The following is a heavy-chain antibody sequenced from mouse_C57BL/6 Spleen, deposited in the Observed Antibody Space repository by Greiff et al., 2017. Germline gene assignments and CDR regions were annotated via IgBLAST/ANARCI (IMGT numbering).Heavy chain of an antibody. CDR2: IDPEAGET. CDR3: ARYVCDPPFAY. Sequence: VQLKESGAELVKPGASVKFSCTASGFNIKDYYMHWVKQRTEQGLEWIGRIDPEAGETKSAPKFQGKATITADTSSNTAYLELSSLTSEDTAVYYCARYVCDPPFAYWGQGTLVTVSA. CDR1: GFNIKDYY. V-gene: IGHV14-2*01. J-gene: IGHJ3*01.